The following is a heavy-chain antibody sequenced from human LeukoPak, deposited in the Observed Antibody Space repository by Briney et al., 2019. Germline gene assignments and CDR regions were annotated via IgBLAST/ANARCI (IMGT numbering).Heavy chain of an antibody. CDR3: ATVRYYYDSSGRNTWYFDL. V-gene: IGHV3-53*04. J-gene: IGHJ2*01. CDR1: GFTVSGNY. CDR2: IYSGGST. Sequence: GGSLRLSCAASGFTVSGNYLSWVRQAPGKGLEWVSVIYSGGSTYYADSVKGRFAFTRHNSKNTLHLQMNSLRAEDTAVYYCATVRYYYDSSGRNTWYFDLWGRGTLVTVSS. D-gene: IGHD3-22*01.